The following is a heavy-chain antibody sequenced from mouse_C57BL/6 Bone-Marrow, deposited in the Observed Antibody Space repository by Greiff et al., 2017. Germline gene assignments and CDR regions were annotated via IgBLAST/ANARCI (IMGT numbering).Heavy chain of an antibody. D-gene: IGHD4-1*02. Sequence: DVQLQESGAELVRPGASVKLSCTASGFNIKDDYMHWVKQRPEQGLEWIGWIDPENGDTEYASKFQGKATITADTSSNTAYLQLSSLTSEDTAVYYCTLNWDYFDYWGQGTTLTVSS. CDR3: TLNWDYFDY. V-gene: IGHV14-4*01. CDR2: IDPENGDT. J-gene: IGHJ2*01. CDR1: GFNIKDDY.